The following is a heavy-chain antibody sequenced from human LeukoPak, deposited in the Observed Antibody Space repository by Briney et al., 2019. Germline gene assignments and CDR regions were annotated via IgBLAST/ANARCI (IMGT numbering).Heavy chain of an antibody. D-gene: IGHD3-9*01. CDR3: PKWGDFHILPGYHVSDF. CDR2: VTGRGGST. V-gene: IGHV3-23*01. J-gene: IGHJ4*02. Sequence: GGSRRLSCLASGFTFTNDSTSWVRQAAGKRLEWVSAVTGRGGSTYYADSVKGRLTTSRDNSRTTMFLQMHTLRAEETAIYSSPKWGDFHILPGYHVSDFWGPGTLVTVSS. CDR1: GFTFTNDS.